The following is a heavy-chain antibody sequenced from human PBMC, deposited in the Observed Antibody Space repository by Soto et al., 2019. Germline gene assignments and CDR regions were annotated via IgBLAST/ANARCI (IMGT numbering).Heavy chain of an antibody. D-gene: IGHD3-10*01. CDR2: FHSSGAT. CDR1: GASISSADYY. V-gene: IGHV4-30-4*01. CDR3: ASIWFGDFDY. Sequence: QVQLQESGPGLVKPSQTLSLTCTVSGASISSADYYWSWIRQPPGKGLEWIGYFHSSGATYKDPSLKSRVTISVDTSKNLISLKLDSVTAADTAIYYCASIWFGDFDYWGHGTLVTISS. J-gene: IGHJ4*01.